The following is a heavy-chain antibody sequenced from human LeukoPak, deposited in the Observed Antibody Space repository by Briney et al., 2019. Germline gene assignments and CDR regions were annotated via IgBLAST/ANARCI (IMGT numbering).Heavy chain of an antibody. D-gene: IGHD6-19*01. CDR3: TRGSSGRRDS. J-gene: IGHJ4*02. Sequence: GASVKVSCKASGYTFTSCDTNWVRQATGQGLEWMGWMNPNSGNTGCGQSFQGRITMTRDISIGTAYMELSNLTSEDTAIYYCTRGSSGRRDSWGQGTLVTVSA. V-gene: IGHV1-8*01. CDR1: GYTFTSCD. CDR2: MNPNSGNT.